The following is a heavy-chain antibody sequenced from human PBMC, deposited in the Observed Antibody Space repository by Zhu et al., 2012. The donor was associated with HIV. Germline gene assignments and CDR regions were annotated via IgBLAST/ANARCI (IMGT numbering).Heavy chain of an antibody. D-gene: IGHD3-22*01. Sequence: QVQLQQWGAGLLKPSETLSLTCAVYGGSFSGYYWSWIRQPPGKGLEWIGEINHSGSTNYNPSLKSRVTISVDTSKNQFSLKLSSVTAADTAVYYCARPXTYYYDSSGYTYFDYWAREPWSPSPQ. CDR1: GGSFSGYY. V-gene: IGHV4-34*01. CDR2: INHSGST. J-gene: IGHJ4*02. CDR3: ARPXTYYYDSSGYTYFDY.